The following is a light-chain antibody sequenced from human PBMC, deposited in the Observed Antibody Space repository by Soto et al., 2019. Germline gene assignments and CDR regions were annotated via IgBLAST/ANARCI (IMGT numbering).Light chain of an antibody. J-gene: IGKJ2*02. V-gene: IGKV1-39*01. CDR1: QSIVSY. Sequence: DIQMTQSPSSLSVSVGDRVTITCRASQSIVSYLNWYQQKLGKAPKLLIYIASNLQRGVPSRFSGSGSGTDFTLTISNLQPEDFATDYCQQSYSTPRTFGQGTKLEIK. CDR2: IAS. CDR3: QQSYSTPRT.